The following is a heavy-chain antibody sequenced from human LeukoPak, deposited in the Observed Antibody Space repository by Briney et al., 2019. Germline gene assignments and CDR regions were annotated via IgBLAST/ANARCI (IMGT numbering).Heavy chain of an antibody. CDR2: IYTSGST. V-gene: IGHV4-4*07. Sequence: SETLSLTCTVSGGSISSYYWSWIRQPAGKGLEWIGRIYTSGSTNYNPSLKSRVTMSVDTSKNRFSLKLSSVTAADTAVYYCARNDFWSGAIGRNWFDPWGQGTLVTVSS. J-gene: IGHJ5*02. CDR3: ARNDFWSGAIGRNWFDP. CDR1: GGSISSYY. D-gene: IGHD3-3*01.